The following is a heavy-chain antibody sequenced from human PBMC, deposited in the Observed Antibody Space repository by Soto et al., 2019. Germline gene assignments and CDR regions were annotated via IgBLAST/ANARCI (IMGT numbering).Heavy chain of an antibody. CDR3: ARAVTGGAFDI. Sequence: QVQLQESGPGLVKPSETLSLTCTVSGGSVSSGSYYWSWIRQPPGKGLEWIGYIYYSGSTNYNPSLKSRFTISVDTSKNQFSLKLSSVTAADTAVYYCARAVTGGAFDIWGQGTMVTVSS. D-gene: IGHD3-10*01. V-gene: IGHV4-61*01. CDR2: IYYSGST. CDR1: GGSVSSGSYY. J-gene: IGHJ3*02.